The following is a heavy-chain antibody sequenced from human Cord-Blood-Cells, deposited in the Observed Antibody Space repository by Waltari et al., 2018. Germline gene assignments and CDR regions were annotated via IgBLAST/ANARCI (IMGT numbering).Heavy chain of an antibody. CDR2: IYYSGST. CDR3: ARRDFWSGYYDY. CDR1: GGSISSSSYY. Sequence: QLQLPESGPGLVKPSETLSLTCTVSGGSISSSSYYWGWIRQPPGKGLEWIGSIYYSGSTYYNPSLKSRVTISVDTSKNQFSLKLSSVTAADTAVYYCARRDFWSGYYDYWGQGTLVTVSS. D-gene: IGHD3-3*01. J-gene: IGHJ4*02. V-gene: IGHV4-39*01.